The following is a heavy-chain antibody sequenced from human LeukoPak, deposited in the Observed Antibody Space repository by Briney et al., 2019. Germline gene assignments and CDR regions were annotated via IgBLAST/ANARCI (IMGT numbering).Heavy chain of an antibody. Sequence: GGSLRLSCAAPGHTLSSNYMSWVRQAPGKGLEWVSVIYSGGRTYYAGSVQGRFTFSRESANNTLHLQMNSLSAEDTAVYYCASLVYCSVGSCYFDYWGHGNLVTVSS. CDR3: ASLVYCSVGSCYFDY. CDR2: IYSGGRT. CDR1: GHTLSSNY. J-gene: IGHJ4*01. D-gene: IGHD2-15*01. V-gene: IGHV3-53*01.